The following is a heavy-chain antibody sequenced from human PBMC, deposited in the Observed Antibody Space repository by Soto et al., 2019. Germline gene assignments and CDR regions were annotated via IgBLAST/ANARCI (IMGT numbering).Heavy chain of an antibody. CDR1: GYTFTGYY. CDR2: INPNSGGT. V-gene: IGHV1-2*02. Sequence: ASVKVSCKASGYTFTGYYMHCVRQAPGQGLEWMGWINPNSGGTNYAQKFQGRVTMTRDTSISTDYMELSRLRSDDTAVYYCARRGAVAVNFDYWGQGTLVTVSS. CDR3: ARRGAVAVNFDY. J-gene: IGHJ4*02. D-gene: IGHD6-19*01.